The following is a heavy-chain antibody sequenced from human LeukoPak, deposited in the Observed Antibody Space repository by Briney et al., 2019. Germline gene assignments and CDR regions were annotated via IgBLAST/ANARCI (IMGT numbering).Heavy chain of an antibody. D-gene: IGHD5-24*01. CDR3: AKSGALYGYCFDY. CDR2: ISYDGSNK. J-gene: IGHJ4*02. CDR1: GFTFSNYG. Sequence: GGSLRLSCAASGFTFSNYGMHWVRQAPGKGLEWVAVISYDGSNKYYVDSVKGRFTISRDNSKNTLYLQMNSLRAEDTAVYYCAKSGALYGYCFDYWGQGILVTVSS. V-gene: IGHV3-30*18.